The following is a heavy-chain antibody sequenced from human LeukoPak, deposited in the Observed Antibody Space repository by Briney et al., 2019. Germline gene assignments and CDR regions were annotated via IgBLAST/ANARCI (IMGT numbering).Heavy chain of an antibody. D-gene: IGHD2-15*01. CDR1: GLTFSSYA. Sequence: GGSLRLSCAASGLTFSSYAMSWVRQAPGQGLEWVSAISGSGGSTCYADSVKGRFTISRDNSKSTLYLQMNSLRAEDTAVYYCAKVAFFVVVKGYFDYWGQGTLVTVSS. V-gene: IGHV3-23*01. CDR3: AKVAFFVVVKGYFDY. J-gene: IGHJ4*02. CDR2: ISGSGGST.